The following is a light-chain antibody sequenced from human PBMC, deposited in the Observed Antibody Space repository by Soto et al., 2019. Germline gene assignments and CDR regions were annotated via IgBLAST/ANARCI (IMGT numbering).Light chain of an antibody. Sequence: DIHMTQSPSTLSASVGDRVTITCRASQSISSWLAWYQQKPGTDPKLLIYKALSLQSGVSSRFSGSGSGTEFTLSISSLQPDDLATYCCQRYSSYPYSFGQGTKLE. V-gene: IGKV1-5*03. CDR2: KAL. CDR3: QRYSSYPYS. J-gene: IGKJ2*01. CDR1: QSISSW.